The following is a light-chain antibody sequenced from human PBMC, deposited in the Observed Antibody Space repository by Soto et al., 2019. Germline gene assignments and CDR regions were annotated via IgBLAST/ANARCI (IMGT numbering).Light chain of an antibody. CDR3: QQSYSTPPT. CDR2: SAS. J-gene: IGKJ4*01. Sequence: QFSQSPSSQTSSMGDRVPLTSRASQGIINYLAWYQQKPGKAPKLMILSASSWQSGVPSSFSGSGSGTDFTLTISSLHPEDFSTYYCQQSYSTPPTFGGGTKVDIK. V-gene: IGKV1-39*01. CDR1: QGIINY.